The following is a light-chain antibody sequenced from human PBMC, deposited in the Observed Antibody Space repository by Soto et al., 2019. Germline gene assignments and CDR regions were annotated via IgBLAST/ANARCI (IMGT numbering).Light chain of an antibody. CDR1: NIGSKN. Sequence: SYELTQPLSVSVALGQTARITCGGNNIGSKNVHWYQQKPGHAPVLVIYRDSNRPSGIPERFSGSNSGNTATLTISRAQAGDEDDYYCQVWDSSTAVFGGGTKLTVL. CDR3: QVWDSSTAV. J-gene: IGLJ2*01. V-gene: IGLV3-9*01. CDR2: RDS.